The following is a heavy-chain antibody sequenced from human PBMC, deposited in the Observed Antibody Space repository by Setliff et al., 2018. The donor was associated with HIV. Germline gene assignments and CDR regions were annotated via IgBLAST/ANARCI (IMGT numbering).Heavy chain of an antibody. CDR3: ARARPGIAVAGTLFDY. Sequence: SETLSLTCTVSGGSISSSNYYWGWIRQPPGKGLEWIGSIYYSGSTNYNPSLKSRVTISVDTSKNQFSLKLRSVTAADTAVYYCARARPGIAVAGTLFDYWGQGTLVTVSS. V-gene: IGHV4-39*07. CDR2: IYYSGST. J-gene: IGHJ4*02. D-gene: IGHD6-19*01. CDR1: GGSISSSNYY.